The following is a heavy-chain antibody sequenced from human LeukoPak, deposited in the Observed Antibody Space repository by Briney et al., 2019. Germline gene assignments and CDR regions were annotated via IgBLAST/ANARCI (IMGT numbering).Heavy chain of an antibody. CDR2: ISSSSINI. CDR1: GFTFSGYS. J-gene: IGHJ4*02. D-gene: IGHD1-1*01. V-gene: IGHV3-48*01. Sequence: GGSLRLSCATSGFTFSGYSMNWVRQAPGKGLEWISYISSSSINIHYGDSVKGRFTISRDNAENSLYLQMNSLRAEDTAVYYCARDSIQLWPNAIDYWGQGTLVTVSS. CDR3: ARDSIQLWPNAIDY.